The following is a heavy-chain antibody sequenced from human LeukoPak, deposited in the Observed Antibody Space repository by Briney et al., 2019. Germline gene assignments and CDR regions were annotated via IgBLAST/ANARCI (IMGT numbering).Heavy chain of an antibody. CDR3: ARRIAAAAAPYYFDY. D-gene: IGHD6-13*01. J-gene: IGHJ4*02. CDR1: GFNFNAYA. CDR2: ISWHSANI. V-gene: IGHV3-9*01. Sequence: GGSLRLSCDASGFNFNAYAMHWVRQAPGKGLEWVSGISWHSANIDYADSVKGRFTISRDNAKNSLYLQMNSLRAEDTAVYYCARRIAAAAAPYYFDYWGQGTLVTVSS.